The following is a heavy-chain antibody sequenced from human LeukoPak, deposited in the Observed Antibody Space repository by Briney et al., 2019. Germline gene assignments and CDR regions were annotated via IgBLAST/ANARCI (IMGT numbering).Heavy chain of an antibody. J-gene: IGHJ5*02. V-gene: IGHV3-74*01. CDR3: ARVQRAAAAIPGGSYNWFDP. D-gene: IGHD6-13*01. CDR1: GFTFSNYW. Sequence: GGSLTLSCAASGFTFSNYWIHWVRQAPEKGLVWVSRINSDGSSTSHADSVKGRFTISRDNAKNTLYLQMNSLRAEDTAVYYCARVQRAAAAIPGGSYNWFDPWGQGTLVTVSS. CDR2: INSDGSST.